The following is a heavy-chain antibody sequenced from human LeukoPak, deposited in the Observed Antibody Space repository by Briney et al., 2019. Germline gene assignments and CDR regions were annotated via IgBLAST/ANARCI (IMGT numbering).Heavy chain of an antibody. CDR2: TCQCGDST. J-gene: IGHJ3*02. D-gene: IGHD1-7*01. Sequence: GELSLSCACSGFPSSHYAMGWVRPAPGKGLEGVYATCQCGDSTYSADSVKGRVTITRDNAKNTLYLQMNSRRAEDTAVDYCSKERRGNWKYCGAFDIWGRGTMAMVS. V-gene: IGHV3-23*01. CDR3: SKERRGNWKYCGAFDI. CDR1: GFPSSHYA.